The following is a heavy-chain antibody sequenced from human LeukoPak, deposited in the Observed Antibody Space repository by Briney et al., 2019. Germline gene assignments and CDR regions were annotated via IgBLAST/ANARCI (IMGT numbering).Heavy chain of an antibody. CDR2: ISGNGVRT. V-gene: IGHV3-64*01. CDR1: GFTFSDCA. CDR3: ARYGNGAWLAHYSFDI. J-gene: IGHJ3*02. Sequence: GGSLRLSCAASGFTFSDCAMHWVRQAPGRGLEYVSAISGNGVRTYYANSVKGRFTISRDNSQNTLYLQMGSLRAEDMAVYYCARYGNGAWLAHYSFDIWGQGTMVTVSS. D-gene: IGHD6-19*01.